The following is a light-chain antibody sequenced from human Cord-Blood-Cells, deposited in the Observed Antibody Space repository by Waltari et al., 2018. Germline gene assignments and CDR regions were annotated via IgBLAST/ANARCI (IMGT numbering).Light chain of an antibody. CDR2: AAS. Sequence: DIQMTQSPSSLSASVGDRVTITCRASQSISSYLNWYQQKPGKAPKLLIYAASSVQSGGPSRFSGSGSGTDFTLTISSLQPEDFATYYCQQSYSTPYSFGQGTKLEIK. V-gene: IGKV1-39*01. CDR3: QQSYSTPYS. CDR1: QSISSY. J-gene: IGKJ2*03.